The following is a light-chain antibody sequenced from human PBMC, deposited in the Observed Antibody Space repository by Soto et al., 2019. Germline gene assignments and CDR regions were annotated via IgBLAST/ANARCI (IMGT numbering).Light chain of an antibody. V-gene: IGKV1-9*01. Sequence: QLTQSPSSLSASVGDRVTITCRASQGIATYLAWYQQKPGQAPNLLIYAASTLQSGVPSRFSGGGSGTDFTLTISSLQPEDFATYYCQQLNSYPLTFGQGTKLEIK. CDR3: QQLNSYPLT. CDR1: QGIATY. CDR2: AAS. J-gene: IGKJ2*01.